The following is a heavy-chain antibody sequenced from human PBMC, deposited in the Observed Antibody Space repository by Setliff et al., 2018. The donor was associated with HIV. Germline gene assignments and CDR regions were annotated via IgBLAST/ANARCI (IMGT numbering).Heavy chain of an antibody. D-gene: IGHD5-12*01. J-gene: IGHJ4*02. V-gene: IGHV4-61*02. Sequence: PSETMSLTCTVSGGSISSGSYYWSWIRKPAGKGLEWIGRIYTSGSTNYNPSLKSRVTISVDTSKNQFSLKLSSVTAADTAVYYCARGSVEMATYYFDYWGQGTLVTVSS. CDR2: IYTSGST. CDR1: GGSISSGSYY. CDR3: ARGSVEMATYYFDY.